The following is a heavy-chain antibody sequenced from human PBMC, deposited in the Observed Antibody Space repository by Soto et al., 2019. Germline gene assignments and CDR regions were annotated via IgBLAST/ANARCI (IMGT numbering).Heavy chain of an antibody. CDR3: ARPKGDY. D-gene: IGHD6-6*01. J-gene: IGHJ4*02. CDR2: IYYSGST. CDR1: GGSISSSSYY. Sequence: SETLCLTCTVSGGSISSSSYYWGWIRQPPGKGLEWIGSIYYSGSTYYNPSLKSRVTISVDTSKNQFSLKLSSVTAADTAVYYCARPKGDYWGQGTLVTVSS. V-gene: IGHV4-39*01.